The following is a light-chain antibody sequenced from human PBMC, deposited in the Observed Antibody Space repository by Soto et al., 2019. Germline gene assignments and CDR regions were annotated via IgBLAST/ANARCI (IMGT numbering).Light chain of an antibody. V-gene: IGLV2-11*01. CDR1: SSDVAGYNY. Sequence: QSVLTQPRSVSGSPGQSVTISCTGTSSDVAGYNYVSWYQQHPGKAPKLMIYDVGKRPSGVPDRFSGSKSGNTASLTISGLQAEDDADYYCCSYAGTYTSYVVFGGGTKLTVL. CDR3: CSYAGTYTSYVV. CDR2: DVG. J-gene: IGLJ2*01.